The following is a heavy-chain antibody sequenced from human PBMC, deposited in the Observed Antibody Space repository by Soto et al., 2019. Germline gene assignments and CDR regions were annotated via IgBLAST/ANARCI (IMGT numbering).Heavy chain of an antibody. J-gene: IGHJ6*02. D-gene: IGHD4-17*01. CDR2: IWYDGSNK. V-gene: IGHV3-33*01. CDR1: GFTFSSYG. Sequence: GGSLRLSCAASGFTFSSYGMHWVRQAPGKGLEWVAVIWYDGSNKYYADSVKGRFTISRDNSKNTLYLQMNSLRAEDTAVYYCARSGTVTTANHYYYYYGMDVWGQGTTVTVSS. CDR3: ARSGTVTTANHYYYYYGMDV.